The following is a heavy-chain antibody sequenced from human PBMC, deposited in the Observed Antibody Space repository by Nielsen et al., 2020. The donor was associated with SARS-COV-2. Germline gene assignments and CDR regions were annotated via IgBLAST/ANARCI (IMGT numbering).Heavy chain of an antibody. CDR2: IKSKTDGGTT. CDR1: GFTFSNAW. CDR3: AKVESGSGWYEDAFDI. Sequence: GGSLRLSCAASGFTFSNAWMSWVRQAPGKGLEWVGRIKSKTDGGTTDYAAPVKGRFTISRDDSKNTLYLQMNSLRAEDTAVYYCAKVESGSGWYEDAFDIWGQGTMVTVSS. V-gene: IGHV3-15*01. D-gene: IGHD6-19*01. J-gene: IGHJ3*02.